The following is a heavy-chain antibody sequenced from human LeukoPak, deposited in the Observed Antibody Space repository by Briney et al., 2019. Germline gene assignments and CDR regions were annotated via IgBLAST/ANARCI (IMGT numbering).Heavy chain of an antibody. CDR3: ARDGTGTAGPFDP. D-gene: IGHD1-1*01. V-gene: IGHV3-33*08. CDR1: GFTLSACE. Sequence: VGSLRLSCAISGFTLSACELTWVRQAPGKGLEWVAFIWYEGSNKYYADSAKDRFTISTDNSKNTLDLQMNGLTAEDTAVYYCARDGTGTAGPFDPWGGGTLVTVSS. CDR2: IWYEGSNK. J-gene: IGHJ5*02.